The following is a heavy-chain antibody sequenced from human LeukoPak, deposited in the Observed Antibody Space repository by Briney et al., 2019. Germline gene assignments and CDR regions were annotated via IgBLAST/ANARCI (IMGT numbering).Heavy chain of an antibody. V-gene: IGHV3-23*01. D-gene: IGHD6-19*01. CDR3: ARGHSGWYYY. J-gene: IGHJ4*02. CDR1: GFTFSSYA. Sequence: GGSLRLSCAASGFTFSSYAMSWVRQAPGKGLEWVSVISGSGVGSYYADSVKGRFTISRDNSKNTLYLQMNSLRAEDTAVYYCARGHSGWYYYWGQGTLVTVSS. CDR2: ISGSGVGS.